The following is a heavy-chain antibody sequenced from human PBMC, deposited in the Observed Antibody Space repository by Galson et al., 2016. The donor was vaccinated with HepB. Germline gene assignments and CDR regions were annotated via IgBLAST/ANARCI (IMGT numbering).Heavy chain of an antibody. J-gene: IGHJ5*02. Sequence: SGAEVKKPGDSLKISCRAFGYSFVDYWISWVRQMPGKGLEWMGRIDPSDSYITYSPSFQGHVTISIDRSMRSASLQWSSLKASDTAMYYFAKQGGDDVWGSYRLDAWGQGTMVIVSS. CDR1: GYSFVDYW. CDR3: AKQGGDDVWGSYRLDA. D-gene: IGHD3-16*02. V-gene: IGHV5-10-1*01. CDR2: IDPSDSYI.